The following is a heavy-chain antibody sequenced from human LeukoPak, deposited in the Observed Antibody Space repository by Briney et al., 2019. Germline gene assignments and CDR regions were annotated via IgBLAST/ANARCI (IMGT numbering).Heavy chain of an antibody. Sequence: SETLSLTCTVSSGSISTYYWTWIRQPPGKRLEWIGFIHYTGSTNYNPSLKSRVTLSVDTSKNQFSLKLNSVTAADTAVYYCARSSGSRYYIDYWGQGTLVTVSS. V-gene: IGHV4-59*01. CDR3: ARSSGSRYYIDY. D-gene: IGHD1-26*01. J-gene: IGHJ4*02. CDR2: IHYTGST. CDR1: SGSISTYY.